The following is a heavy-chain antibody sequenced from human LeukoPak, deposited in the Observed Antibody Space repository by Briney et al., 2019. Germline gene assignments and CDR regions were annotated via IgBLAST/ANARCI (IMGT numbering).Heavy chain of an antibody. J-gene: IGHJ4*02. Sequence: GGSLRLSCAASGFTFSSYAMSWVRQAPGKGLEWVSAISGSGGSTYYADSVQGRFTISRDNSKNTLYLQMNSLRAEDTAVYYCAILPRGIGGFDYWGQGTLVTVSS. CDR1: GFTFSSYA. V-gene: IGHV3-23*01. D-gene: IGHD3-10*01. CDR2: ISGSGGST. CDR3: AILPRGIGGFDY.